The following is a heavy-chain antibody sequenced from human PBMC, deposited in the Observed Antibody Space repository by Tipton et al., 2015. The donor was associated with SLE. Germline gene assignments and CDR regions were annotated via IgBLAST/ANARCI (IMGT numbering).Heavy chain of an antibody. V-gene: IGHV4-59*01. D-gene: IGHD2-15*01. CDR2: IYYTGST. CDR1: GGSISSYY. Sequence: TLSLTCTVTGGSISSYYWSWIRQSPGKGLEWIGFIYYTGSTTYNPSLKSRVTISVDMSKKQVSLKLTSVTAADTAVYYCARDRMVVNYWGQGTLVSVSS. J-gene: IGHJ4*02. CDR3: ARDRMVVNY.